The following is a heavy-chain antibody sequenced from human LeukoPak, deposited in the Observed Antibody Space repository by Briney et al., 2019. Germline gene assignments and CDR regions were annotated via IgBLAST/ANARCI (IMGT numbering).Heavy chain of an antibody. V-gene: IGHV3-21*01. Sequence: GGSLRPSCAASGFTFSSYSMNWVRQAPGKGLEWVSSISSSSSYIYYADSVKGRFTISRDNAKNSLYLQMNSLRAEDTAVYYCARAPNWIRFDYWGQGTLVTVSS. D-gene: IGHD1-1*01. CDR2: ISSSSSYI. CDR1: GFTFSSYS. CDR3: ARAPNWIRFDY. J-gene: IGHJ4*02.